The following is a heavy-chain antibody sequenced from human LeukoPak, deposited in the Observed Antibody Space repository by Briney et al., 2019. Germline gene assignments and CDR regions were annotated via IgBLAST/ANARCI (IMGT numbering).Heavy chain of an antibody. D-gene: IGHD3-3*01. CDR2: IHYSGST. CDR3: ARVTSTLPANWFDP. Sequence: TPSETLSLTCTVSGGSISSGGYYWSWIRQHPGKGLEWIEYIHYSGSTDYNPSLKSRVTISVDTSKNQFSLKLSSVTAADTAVYYCARVTSTLPANWFDPWGQGTLVTVSS. J-gene: IGHJ5*02. V-gene: IGHV4-31*03. CDR1: GGSISSGGYY.